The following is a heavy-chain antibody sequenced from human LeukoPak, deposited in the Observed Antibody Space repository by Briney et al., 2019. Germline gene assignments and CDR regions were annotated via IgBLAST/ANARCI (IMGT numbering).Heavy chain of an antibody. D-gene: IGHD3-22*01. CDR3: AKRGVVIRVILVGFHKEAYYFDS. J-gene: IGHJ4*02. CDR2: ISDSGGRT. CDR1: GITLSNYG. Sequence: GGSLRLSCAVSGITLSNYGMSWVRPAPGKGLEWVAGISDSGGRTNYADSVKGQFTISRDNPKNTLYLQMNSLRTEHTAVYFCAKRGVVIRVILVGFHKEAYYFDSWGQGALVTVSS. V-gene: IGHV3-23*01.